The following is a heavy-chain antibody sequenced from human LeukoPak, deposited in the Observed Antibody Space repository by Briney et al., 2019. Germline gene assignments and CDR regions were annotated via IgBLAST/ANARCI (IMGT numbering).Heavy chain of an antibody. CDR3: ARVLRITMIVVVITTGAFDI. CDR1: GGSISSYY. J-gene: IGHJ3*02. D-gene: IGHD3-22*01. V-gene: IGHV4-59*12. Sequence: SETLSLTCTVSGGSISSYYWSWIRQPPGKGLEWIGYIYYSGSTNYNPSLKSRVTISVDTSKNQFSLKLSSVTAADTAVYYCARVLRITMIVVVITTGAFDIWGQGTMVTVSS. CDR2: IYYSGST.